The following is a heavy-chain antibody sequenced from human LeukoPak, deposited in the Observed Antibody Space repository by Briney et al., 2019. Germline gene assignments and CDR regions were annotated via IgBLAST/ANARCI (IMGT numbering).Heavy chain of an antibody. Sequence: GGSLRLSCAASGFTFDDYALHWVRQPPGKGLEWVSLITWDGDNTYYTDSVKGRFTISRDNSENSLYLQMNSLRAEDTALYYCAKGTSSWHEFDYWGQGTLVTVSS. D-gene: IGHD6-13*01. J-gene: IGHJ4*02. V-gene: IGHV3-43D*03. CDR2: ITWDGDNT. CDR1: GFTFDDYA. CDR3: AKGTSSWHEFDY.